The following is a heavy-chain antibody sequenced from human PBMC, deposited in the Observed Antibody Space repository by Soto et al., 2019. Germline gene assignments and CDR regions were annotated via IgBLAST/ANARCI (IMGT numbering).Heavy chain of an antibody. CDR2: IYHSGST. CDR1: GGSISSGGYS. V-gene: IGHV4-30-2*01. J-gene: IGHJ3*02. CDR3: ASGFTYYYDSSGYYGDAFDI. D-gene: IGHD3-22*01. Sequence: TLSLTCAVSGGSISSGGYSWSWIRQPPGKGLEWIGYIYHSGSTYYNPSLKSRVTISVDRSKNQFSLKLSSVTAADTAASHCASGFTYYYDSSGYYGDAFDIWGQGTMVTVS.